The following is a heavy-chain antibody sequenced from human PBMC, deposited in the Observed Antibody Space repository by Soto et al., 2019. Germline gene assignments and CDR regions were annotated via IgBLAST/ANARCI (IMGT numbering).Heavy chain of an antibody. J-gene: IGHJ6*02. V-gene: IGHV3-7*03. D-gene: IGHD3-9*01. Sequence: EVQLVESGGGLVQPGGSLRLSCAASGSTFSSYWMSWVRQAPGKGLEWVANINKDGSERHYVDSVKGRFTISRDNAKNSLLLQMNSLKAEDTAVYYCVRGGTGRWLDYLGLDVWGQGTTVTVSS. CDR2: INKDGSER. CDR3: VRGGTGRWLDYLGLDV. CDR1: GSTFSSYW.